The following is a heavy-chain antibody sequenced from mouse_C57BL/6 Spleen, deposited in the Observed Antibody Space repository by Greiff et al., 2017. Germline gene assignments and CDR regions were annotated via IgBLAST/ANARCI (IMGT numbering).Heavy chain of an antibody. D-gene: IGHD2-12*01. CDR2: IDPSDSYT. CDR3: AYSYDGRYFDV. V-gene: IGHV1-50*01. Sequence: VQLQQPGAELVKPGASVKLSCKASGYTFTSYWMQWVKQRPGQGLEWIGEIDPSDSYTNYNQKFKGKATMTVDTSSSTAYMQLSSLTSEDTAVYYCAYSYDGRYFDVWGKGTTLTVSS. J-gene: IGHJ1*03. CDR1: GYTFTSYW.